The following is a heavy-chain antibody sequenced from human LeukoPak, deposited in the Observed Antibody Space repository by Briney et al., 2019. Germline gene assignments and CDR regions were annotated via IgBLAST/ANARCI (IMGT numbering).Heavy chain of an antibody. V-gene: IGHV3-30*04. CDR1: GFTFSSYA. D-gene: IGHD2-2*01. CDR3: ARDYVVVPAAILIPGAMDV. CDR2: IKYDGSNK. J-gene: IGHJ6*03. Sequence: PGGSLRLSCAASGFTFSSYAMHWVRQAPGKGLEWVADIKYDGSNKYYADSVKGRFTISRDNAKNTLYLQMNSLRAEDTAVYYCARDYVVVPAAILIPGAMDVWGKGTTVTVSS.